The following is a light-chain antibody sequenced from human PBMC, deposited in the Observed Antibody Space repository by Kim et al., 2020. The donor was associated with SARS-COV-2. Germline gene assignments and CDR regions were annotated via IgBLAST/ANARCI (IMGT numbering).Light chain of an antibody. J-gene: IGLJ1*01. Sequence: SYELTQPPSVSVSPGQTASITCSGDKLGDKYACWYQQKPGQSPVLVIYRDTKRPSGIPERFSGSNSGNTATLTISGTQAMDEADYYCQAWDRNTAVVFG. CDR3: QAWDRNTAVV. CDR1: KLGDKY. V-gene: IGLV3-1*01. CDR2: RDT.